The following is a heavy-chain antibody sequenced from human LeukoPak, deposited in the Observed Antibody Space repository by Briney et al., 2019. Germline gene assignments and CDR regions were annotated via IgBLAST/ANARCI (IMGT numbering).Heavy chain of an antibody. CDR1: GDSITTVYS. CDR2: LFHSGNT. CDR3: ARDRGGYDFWSGYHAFDI. V-gene: IGHV4-30-2*06. D-gene: IGHD3-3*01. Sequence: SQTLSLTCTVSGDSITTVYSWSWIRQSPGKGLEWLGYLFHSGNTYYNPSLKSRVSISVDKSDNQFSLKLSSVTAADTAVYYCARDRGGYDFWSGYHAFDIWGQGTMVTVSS. J-gene: IGHJ3*02.